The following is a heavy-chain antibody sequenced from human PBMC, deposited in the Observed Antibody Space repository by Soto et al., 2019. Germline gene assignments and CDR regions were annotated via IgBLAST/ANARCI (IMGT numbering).Heavy chain of an antibody. CDR2: IYHSGST. J-gene: IGHJ6*02. V-gene: IGHV4-4*02. CDR3: ARNPYKYYGMDV. Sequence: SETLSLTCAVSGGSISSSNWWSWVRQPPGKGLEWIGEIYHSGSTNYNPSLKSRVTISVDKSKTQFSLKLSSVIAADTAVYYCARNPYKYYGMDVWGQGTTVTVSS. CDR1: GGSISSSNW. D-gene: IGHD1-20*01.